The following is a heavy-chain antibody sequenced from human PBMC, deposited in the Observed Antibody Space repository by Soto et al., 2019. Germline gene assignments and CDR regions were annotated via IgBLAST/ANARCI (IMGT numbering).Heavy chain of an antibody. CDR1: GYSFSNYW. D-gene: IGHD4-17*01. CDR3: ARHMSYGGNSFPEVFGY. J-gene: IGHJ4*02. Sequence: PGESLKISCQGSGYSFSNYWVVWVRQMPGKGLEWMGIIYPGDSDTRYNPSFEGQVTISADKSINTAYLQWSSLTASDTAMYYCARHMSYGGNSFPEVFGYWGQGTLVTVSS. CDR2: IYPGDSDT. V-gene: IGHV5-51*01.